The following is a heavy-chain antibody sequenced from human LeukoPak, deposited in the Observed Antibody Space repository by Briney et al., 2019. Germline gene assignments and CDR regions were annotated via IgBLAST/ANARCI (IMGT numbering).Heavy chain of an antibody. D-gene: IGHD3-10*01. CDR3: ARGGYGHNMDV. J-gene: IGHJ6*03. CDR2: IKNAGLDK. V-gene: IGHV3-74*01. Sequence: GGSLLLSCVGSGFTFGNYYMYWVRPAPGKGRVWVSRIKNAGLDKIYADSVKGRFTISRDNAKSTVYLQMNSLRAEDTAVYYCARGGYGHNMDVWGEGTTVTVSS. CDR1: GFTFGNYY.